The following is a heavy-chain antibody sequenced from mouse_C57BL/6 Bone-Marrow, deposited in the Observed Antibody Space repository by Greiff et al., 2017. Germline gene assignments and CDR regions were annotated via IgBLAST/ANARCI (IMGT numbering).Heavy chain of an antibody. CDR3: ARVYYGYLYYFDY. CDR1: GFAFSSYD. D-gene: IGHD2-2*01. J-gene: IGHJ2*01. CDR2: ISSGGGST. Sequence: EVKLMESGGGLVKPGGSLKLSCAASGFAFSSYDMSWVRQTPETRLEWVAYISSGGGSTYYPDTVKGRFTISRDNAKNTLYLQMSSLKSEDTAMYYGARVYYGYLYYFDYWGQGTTLTVSS. V-gene: IGHV5-12-1*01.